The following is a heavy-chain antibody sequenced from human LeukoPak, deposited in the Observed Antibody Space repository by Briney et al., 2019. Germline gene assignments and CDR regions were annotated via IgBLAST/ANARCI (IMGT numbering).Heavy chain of an antibody. CDR3: ATRRSGTFDY. Sequence: PSETLSLTCAVYGGSFSGYYWSWIRQPPGKGLEWIGEINHSGSTNYNPSLESRVTISVDTSKNQFSLKLSSVTAADTAVYYCATRRSGTFDYWGQGTLVTVSS. V-gene: IGHV4-34*01. J-gene: IGHJ4*02. D-gene: IGHD3-10*01. CDR2: INHSGST. CDR1: GGSFSGYY.